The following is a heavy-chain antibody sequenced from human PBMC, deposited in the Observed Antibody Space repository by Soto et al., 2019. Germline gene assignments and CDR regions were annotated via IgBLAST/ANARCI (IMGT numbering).Heavy chain of an antibody. CDR3: AKNGDFDYDAFDV. CDR1: DSTIRRYA. V-gene: IGHV3-23*01. CDR2: ITGNSARI. J-gene: IGHJ3*01. Sequence: EVQLLQSGGGVVQPGGPLRLSCAASDSTIRRYAMSWVRQAPGKGLEWVSGITGNSARIYYADSVRGRFTISRDNSKNTLYLQMDTLRAEDTAIYYCAKNGDFDYDAFDVWGQGTVVTVSS. D-gene: IGHD3-16*01.